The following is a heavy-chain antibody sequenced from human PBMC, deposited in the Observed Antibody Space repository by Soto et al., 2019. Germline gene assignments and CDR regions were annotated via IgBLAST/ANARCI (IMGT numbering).Heavy chain of an antibody. Sequence: QVQLVQSGAEVKKPGSSVTVSCKASGGTFSRYTISWVRQAPGQGLEWMGGIIPIFGTANYAQKFQGRVTITADESTSTAYMELSSLRAEDTAVYYCARGNQRWLQLWYFALGGRGTLVTFSS. D-gene: IGHD5-12*01. CDR1: GGTFSRYT. CDR3: ARGNQRWLQLWYFAL. V-gene: IGHV1-69*12. CDR2: IIPIFGTA. J-gene: IGHJ2*01.